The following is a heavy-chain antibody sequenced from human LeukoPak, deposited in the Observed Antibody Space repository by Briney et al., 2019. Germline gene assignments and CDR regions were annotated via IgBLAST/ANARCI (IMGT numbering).Heavy chain of an antibody. V-gene: IGHV1-18*01. CDR3: ARGYSSSWYRGGNWFAP. J-gene: IGHJ5*02. CDR2: ISAYNGNT. CDR1: GGTFSSYA. D-gene: IGHD6-13*01. Sequence: ASVKVSCEASGGTFSSYAISWVRQAPGQGLEWMGWISAYNGNTNYAQKLQGRVTMTTDTSTSTAYMELRSLRSDDTAVYYCARGYSSSWYRGGNWFAPWGQGTLVTVSS.